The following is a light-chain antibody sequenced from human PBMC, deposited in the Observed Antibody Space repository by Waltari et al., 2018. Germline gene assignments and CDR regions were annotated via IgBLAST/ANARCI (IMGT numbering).Light chain of an antibody. CDR2: GAC. J-gene: IGKJ1*01. CDR1: HSVSRTF. V-gene: IGKV3-20*01. CDR3: QYDVRLPAT. Sequence: EIVLTPSPGILSLSPGERATLSCRASHSVSRTFAWYQQRPGQAPTLLIYGACSRATVTAGWFSGGGSGKYSSITISLVETEYFGLYYCQYDVRLPATFGEGTKVEIK.